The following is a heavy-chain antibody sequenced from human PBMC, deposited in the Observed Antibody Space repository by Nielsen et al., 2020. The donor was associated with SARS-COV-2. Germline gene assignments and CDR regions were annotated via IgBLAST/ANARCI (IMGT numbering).Heavy chain of an antibody. V-gene: IGHV1-2*02. CDR3: ARARATIFGLVMSYGMDV. Sequence: ASVKVSCKTSADTFTGYYMHWVRQAPGQGLEWMGWINPNSGGTNYAQKFQGTVTMTRDASISTANLELSRLGSDDTAVYYCARARATIFGLVMSYGMDVWGQGTTVAVSS. CDR2: INPNSGGT. J-gene: IGHJ6*02. CDR1: ADTFTGYY. D-gene: IGHD3/OR15-3a*01.